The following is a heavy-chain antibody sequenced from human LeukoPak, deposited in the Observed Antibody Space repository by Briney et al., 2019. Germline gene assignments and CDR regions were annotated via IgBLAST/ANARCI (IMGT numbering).Heavy chain of an antibody. V-gene: IGHV3-7*01. CDR2: IKQDGSEK. CDR1: GFTFSSYW. D-gene: IGHD2-2*01. CDR3: ARENFSSTSCYGDYYYYYGMDV. Sequence: GGSLRLSCAASGFTFSSYWMSWVRQAPGKGLEWVANIKQDGSEKYYVDSVKGRFTISRDNAKNSLYLQMNSLRAEDTAVYYWARENFSSTSCYGDYYYYYGMDVWGQGTTVTVSS. J-gene: IGHJ6*02.